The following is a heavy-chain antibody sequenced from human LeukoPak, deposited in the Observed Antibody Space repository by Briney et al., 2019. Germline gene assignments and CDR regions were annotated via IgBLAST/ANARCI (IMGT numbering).Heavy chain of an antibody. V-gene: IGHV3-23*01. D-gene: IGHD3-3*01. CDR1: GFTLSKCA. CDR3: ARGKDHDFWNPFDH. Sequence: PGGSLRLSCAASGFTLSKCAMNWVRQAPGKGLEWVSGIDGSGGRPPSADSVKGRFTISRDISKNTLYLRMDSLRAEDTAAYYCARGKDHDFWNPFDHWGQGTLVTVSS. CDR2: IDGSGGRP. J-gene: IGHJ4*02.